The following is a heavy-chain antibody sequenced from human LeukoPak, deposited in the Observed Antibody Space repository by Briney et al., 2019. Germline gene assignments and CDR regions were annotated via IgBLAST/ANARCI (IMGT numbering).Heavy chain of an antibody. D-gene: IGHD3-10*02. J-gene: IGHJ6*04. Sequence: GGSPRLSCAASGFTFSSYEMNWVRQAPGKGLEWVSYISSSGSTIYYADSVKGRFTISRDNAKNSLYLQMNSLRAEDTAVYYCAELSITMIGGVWGKGTTVTISS. V-gene: IGHV3-48*03. CDR1: GFTFSSYE. CDR3: AELSITMIGGV. CDR2: ISSSGSTI.